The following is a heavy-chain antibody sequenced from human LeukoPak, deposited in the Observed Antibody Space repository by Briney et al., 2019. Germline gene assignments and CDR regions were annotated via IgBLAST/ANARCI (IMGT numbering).Heavy chain of an antibody. J-gene: IGHJ5*02. CDR3: ARTLYCIGTTCYSPELFKS. V-gene: IGHV4-38-2*01. CDR1: GYSISSGYH. D-gene: IGHD2-2*01. CDR2: IFQSGNT. Sequence: SETLSLTCAASGYSISSGYHWGWIRQSPGKGLEWIGSIFQSGNTYYNPSLKSRVTLSVNTSMNQFSLKLTSLTAADTAVYYCARTLYCIGTTCYSPELFKSWGQGTLVTVSS.